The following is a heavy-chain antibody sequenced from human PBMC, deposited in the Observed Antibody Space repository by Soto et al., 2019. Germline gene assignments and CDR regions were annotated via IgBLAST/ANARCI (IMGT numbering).Heavy chain of an antibody. J-gene: IGHJ5*01. CDR3: TWSGTNWFAS. CDR1: GLIFRDAW. V-gene: IGHV3-15*01. CDR2: IKSGGPT. D-gene: IGHD3-3*01. Sequence: EVNLVESGGGLVKPGGSLRLSCTASGLIFRDAWMSWVRQAPGKGLEWVGRIKSGGPTDYAAPVKSRFTISRDDSKNTVYLQMDSLKTDDTAVYFCTWSGTNWFASWGQGTLVTVSS.